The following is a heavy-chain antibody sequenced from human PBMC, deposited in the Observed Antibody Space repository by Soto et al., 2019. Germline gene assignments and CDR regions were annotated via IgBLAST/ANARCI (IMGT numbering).Heavy chain of an antibody. V-gene: IGHV3-23*01. D-gene: IGHD3-16*02. CDR1: GFTFSSYA. Sequence: PGGSLRLSCAASGFTFSSYAMSWVRQAPGKGLEWVSAISGSGGSTYYADSVKGRFTISRDNSKNTLYLQMNSLRAEDTAVYYCAKDWRHLGELSYIDYWGQGTLVTVSS. J-gene: IGHJ4*02. CDR2: ISGSGGST. CDR3: AKDWRHLGELSYIDY.